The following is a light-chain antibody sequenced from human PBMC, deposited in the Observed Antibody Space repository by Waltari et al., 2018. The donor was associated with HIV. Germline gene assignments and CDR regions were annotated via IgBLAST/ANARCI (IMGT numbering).Light chain of an antibody. CDR1: ETVSRDY. CDR3: QQYETSPPMST. CDR2: GAS. J-gene: IGKJ2*01. Sequence: EVLLTQSPDTLSLSPGERVTLSCRATETVSRDYLTWYQQRPGRAPRLLLYGASTRATDIPDRFTGSGSGTDFTLTIKRLEPEDFAVYYCQQYETSPPMSTFGQGTRLE. V-gene: IGKV3-20*01.